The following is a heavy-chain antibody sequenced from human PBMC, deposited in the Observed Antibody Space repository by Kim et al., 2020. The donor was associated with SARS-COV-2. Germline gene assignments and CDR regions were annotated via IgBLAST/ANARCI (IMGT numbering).Heavy chain of an antibody. V-gene: IGHV4-34*01. Sequence: SETLSLTCAVYGGSFSGYYWSWIRQPPGKGLEWIGEINHSGSTNYNPSLKSRVTISVDTSKNQFSLKLSSVTAADTAVYYCARGTNIQLWLPYNWFDPWGQGTLVTVSS. CDR2: INHSGST. D-gene: IGHD5-18*01. CDR3: ARGTNIQLWLPYNWFDP. CDR1: GGSFSGYY. J-gene: IGHJ5*02.